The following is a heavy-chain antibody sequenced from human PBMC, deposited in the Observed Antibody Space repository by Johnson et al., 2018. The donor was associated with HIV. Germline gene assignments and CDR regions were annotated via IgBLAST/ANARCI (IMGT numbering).Heavy chain of an antibody. D-gene: IGHD1-26*01. J-gene: IGHJ3*02. CDR3: ARGSGGIVGAQDI. CDR1: GFTVSSNY. V-gene: IGHV3-66*01. CDR2: IYSGGST. Sequence: VQLVESGGGLVQPGGSLRLSCAASGFTVSSNYMSWVRQAPGKGLEWVSVIYSGGSTYYADSVKGRFTISRDNSKNSLYLQMNSLRAEDTAVYYCARGSGGIVGAQDIWGQGTMVTVSS.